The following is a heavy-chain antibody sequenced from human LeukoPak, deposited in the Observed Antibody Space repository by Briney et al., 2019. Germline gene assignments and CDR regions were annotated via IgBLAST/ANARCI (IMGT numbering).Heavy chain of an antibody. CDR3: ARETDSDYDILTGYYGAYGMDV. CDR2: ISSSSSYI. CDR1: GFTFSSYS. D-gene: IGHD3-9*01. V-gene: IGHV3-21*01. Sequence: GGSLRLSCAASGFTFSSYSMNWVRQAPGKVLEWVSSISSSSSYIYYADSVKGRFTISRDNAKNSLYLQMNSLRAEDTAVYYCARETDSDYDILTGYYGAYGMDVWGKGTTVTVSS. J-gene: IGHJ6*04.